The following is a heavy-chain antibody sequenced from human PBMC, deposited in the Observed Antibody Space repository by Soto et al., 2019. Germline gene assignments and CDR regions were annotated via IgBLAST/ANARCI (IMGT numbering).Heavy chain of an antibody. J-gene: IGHJ4*02. V-gene: IGHV4-59*01. CDR1: GGSISSYY. CDR2: IYYSGST. D-gene: IGHD5-12*01. Sequence: SETLSLTCTVSGGSISSYYWSWIRQPPGKGLEWIGYIYYSGSTNYNPSLKSRVTISVDTSKNQFSLKLNSVTAADTAVYYCARANSGYLYGYWGQGTLVTVSS. CDR3: ARANSGYLYGY.